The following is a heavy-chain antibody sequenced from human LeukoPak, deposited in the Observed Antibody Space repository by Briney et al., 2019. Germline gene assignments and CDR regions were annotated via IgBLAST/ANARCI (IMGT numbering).Heavy chain of an antibody. D-gene: IGHD1-26*01. J-gene: IGHJ4*02. V-gene: IGHV3-30*04. Sequence: PGRSLRLSCAASGFIFISYAMHWVRQAPAKGLEGVTLISYDGSNTYYADSVKGRFTISRDNSKNTLYLQMNSLRVEDTAVYYCARSFSGSYPDFDYWGQGALVTVSS. CDR2: ISYDGSNT. CDR3: ARSFSGSYPDFDY. CDR1: GFIFISYA.